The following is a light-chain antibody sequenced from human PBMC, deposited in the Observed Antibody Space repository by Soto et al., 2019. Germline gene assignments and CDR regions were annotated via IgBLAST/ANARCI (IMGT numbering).Light chain of an antibody. J-gene: IGKJ5*01. CDR2: AAS. CDR3: QQSYRTPIT. Sequence: IQLTQSPSSQSASVGDRVTITCRASQSISSYLNWYQQKPGKAPKLLIYAASSLQSGVPSRFSGSGSGTDFTLTISSLQPEDFATYFCQQSYRTPITFGQGTLLEV. V-gene: IGKV1-39*01. CDR1: QSISSY.